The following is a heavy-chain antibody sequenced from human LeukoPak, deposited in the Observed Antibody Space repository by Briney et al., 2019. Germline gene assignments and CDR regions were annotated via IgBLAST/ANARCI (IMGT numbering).Heavy chain of an antibody. D-gene: IGHD6-13*01. CDR2: ITDAVGST. J-gene: IGHJ4*02. CDR3: ARDPPGITASGTYY. V-gene: IGHV3-23*01. CDR1: GFTFSSSS. Sequence: GGSLRLSCAASGFTFSSSSISWVRQAPGKGLEWVSAITDAVGSTHYADSVKGRFTISRDSSKNTLFLQMNSLRVEDTAVYYCARDPPGITASGTYYWGQGTLVTVSS.